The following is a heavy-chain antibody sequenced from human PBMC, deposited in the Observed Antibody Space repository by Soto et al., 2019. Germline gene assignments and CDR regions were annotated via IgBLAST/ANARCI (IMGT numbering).Heavy chain of an antibody. J-gene: IGHJ6*02. CDR2: IFYSGTT. V-gene: IGHV4-30-4*08. CDR1: GASISSYY. D-gene: IGHD1-1*01. Sequence: SLTCTVSGASISSYYWSWIRQPPGKGLEWIGHIFYSGTTYYNPSLKSRLTISVDTSKNHFSLRLTSVTAADTAVYYCARDLWVEPELYYYGMDVWGQGTTVTVS. CDR3: ARDLWVEPELYYYGMDV.